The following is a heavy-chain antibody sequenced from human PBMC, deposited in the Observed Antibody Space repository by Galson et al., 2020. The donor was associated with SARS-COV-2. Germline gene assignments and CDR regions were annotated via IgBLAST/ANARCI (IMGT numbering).Heavy chain of an antibody. CDR3: ARQGVNMIVLVTVPGWYFDL. CDR2: VYPSGTT. Sequence: SETLSLTCTVSGYSVSTTNYWGWVRQPPGRGLEWIGSVYPSGTTYYNPSLKSRVTISVDTAKNQFSLRLDSVTAADTALYYCARQGVNMIVLVTVPGWYFDLWGRGTLVTVSS. J-gene: IGHJ2*01. CDR1: GYSVSTTNY. D-gene: IGHD3-22*01. V-gene: IGHV4-38-2*02.